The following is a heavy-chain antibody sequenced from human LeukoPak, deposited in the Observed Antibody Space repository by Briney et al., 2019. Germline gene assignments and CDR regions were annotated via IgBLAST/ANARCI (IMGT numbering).Heavy chain of an antibody. CDR2: IYYSGST. CDR1: GGSISSSSYY. Sequence: SETLSLTCTVSGGSISSSSYYWGWIRQPPGKGLEWIGSIYYSGSTYYNPSLKSRVTISVDTSKDQFSLKLSSVTAADTAVYYCATIPLVAATLPHAFDIWGQGAMVTVSS. V-gene: IGHV4-39*01. J-gene: IGHJ3*02. D-gene: IGHD2-15*01. CDR3: ATIPLVAATLPHAFDI.